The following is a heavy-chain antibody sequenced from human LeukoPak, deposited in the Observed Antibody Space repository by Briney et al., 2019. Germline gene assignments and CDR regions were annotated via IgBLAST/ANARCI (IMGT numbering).Heavy chain of an antibody. V-gene: IGHV3-7*01. CDR2: IKQDVSEK. J-gene: IGHJ3*02. Sequence: GGSLRLSCAASGFTFSGYWMSWVRQAPGKGLEWVANIKQDVSEKYYVDSVKGRFTISRDNAKNSLYLQMNSLRAEDTAVYYCARRGSSGWSSDSYAFDIWGQGTMVTVSS. D-gene: IGHD6-19*01. CDR3: ARRGSSGWSSDSYAFDI. CDR1: GFTFSGYW.